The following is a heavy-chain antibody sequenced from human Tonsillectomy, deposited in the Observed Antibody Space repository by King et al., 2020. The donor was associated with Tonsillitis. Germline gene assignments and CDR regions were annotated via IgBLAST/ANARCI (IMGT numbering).Heavy chain of an antibody. V-gene: IGHV4-39*01. CDR1: GGSISSSSYY. CDR3: ATLGRRDGYTRPIYYFDY. D-gene: IGHD5-24*01. CDR2: IYYSGST. Sequence: QLQESGPGLVKPSETLSLTCTVSGGSISSSSYYWGWIRQPPGKGLEWIGSIYYSGSTYYNPSLKSRVTISVDTSKNQFSLKLSSVTAADTAVYYCATLGRRDGYTRPIYYFDYWGQGTLVTVSS. J-gene: IGHJ4*02.